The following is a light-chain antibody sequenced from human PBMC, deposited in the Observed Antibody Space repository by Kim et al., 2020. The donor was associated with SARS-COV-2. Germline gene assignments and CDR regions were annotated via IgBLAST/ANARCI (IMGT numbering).Light chain of an antibody. CDR3: QQYYDYPRT. Sequence: ASIGDRLTITCRASQAMSSYLAWYQQKSGKAPKLLIYAASTLQSGVPSRFSGSGSGTDFTLTISCLQSEDFATYYCQQYYDYPRTFGQGTKVEIK. CDR1: QAMSSY. CDR2: AAS. J-gene: IGKJ1*01. V-gene: IGKV1-8*01.